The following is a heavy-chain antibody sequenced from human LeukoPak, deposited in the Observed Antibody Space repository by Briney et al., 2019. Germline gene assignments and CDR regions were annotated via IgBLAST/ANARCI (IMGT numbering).Heavy chain of an antibody. CDR2: IYYSGST. J-gene: IGHJ4*02. Sequence: SETLSLTCAVYGGSFSGYYWSWIRQPPGKGLEWIGYIYYSGSTNYNPSLKSRVTISVDTSKNQFSLKLSSVTAADTAVYYCARHGFNIRFLEWLPHLDYWGQGTLVTVSS. CDR1: GGSFSGYY. D-gene: IGHD3-3*01. CDR3: ARHGFNIRFLEWLPHLDY. V-gene: IGHV4-59*08.